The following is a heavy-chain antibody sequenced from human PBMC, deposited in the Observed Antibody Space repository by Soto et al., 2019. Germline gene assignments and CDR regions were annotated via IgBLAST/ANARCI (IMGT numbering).Heavy chain of an antibody. CDR3: AADWATVTTCPYYYYGMDV. Sequence: ASVKVSCKASGFTFTSSAVQWVRQARGQRLEWIGWIVVGSGNTNYAQKFQERVTITRDMSTSTAYMELSSLRSEDTAVYYCAADWATVTTCPYYYYGMDVWGQGTTVTVSS. J-gene: IGHJ6*02. V-gene: IGHV1-58*01. CDR1: GFTFTSSA. CDR2: IVVGSGNT. D-gene: IGHD4-17*01.